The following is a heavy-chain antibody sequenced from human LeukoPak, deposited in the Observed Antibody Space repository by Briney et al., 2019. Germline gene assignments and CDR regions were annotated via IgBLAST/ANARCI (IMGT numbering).Heavy chain of an antibody. CDR3: ARESPPPMTTVTNYFDY. Sequence: SVKVSCKASRCTFSSYAISWVRQAPGQGLEWMGRIIPIFGTANYAQKFQGRVTITPDESTSTAYMELSSLRSEDTAVYYCARESPPPMTTVTNYFDYWGQGTLVTVSS. D-gene: IGHD4-17*01. V-gene: IGHV1-69*15. CDR1: RCTFSSYA. CDR2: IIPIFGTA. J-gene: IGHJ4*02.